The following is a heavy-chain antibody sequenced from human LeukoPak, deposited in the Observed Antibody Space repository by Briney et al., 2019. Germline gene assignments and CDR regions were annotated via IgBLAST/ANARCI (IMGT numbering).Heavy chain of an antibody. CDR3: AADSVVVRNSMNAFDI. Sequence: GASVKVSCKASGYTFTGKYMHWLRQAPGQGLEWMGWINPDGGGTRYPQNFQGRVTMTRDTSITTAYMELYSLRSDDTAVYFCAADSVVVRNSMNAFDIWGQGTMVTVSS. D-gene: IGHD2-15*01. J-gene: IGHJ3*02. V-gene: IGHV1-2*02. CDR2: INPDGGGT. CDR1: GYTFTGKY.